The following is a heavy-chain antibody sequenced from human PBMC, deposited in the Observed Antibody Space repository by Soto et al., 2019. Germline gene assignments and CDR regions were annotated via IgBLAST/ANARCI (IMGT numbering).Heavy chain of an antibody. D-gene: IGHD6-13*01. V-gene: IGHV3-30-3*01. CDR1: GFTFSSYA. CDR3: ASAAAAGIIDY. Sequence: QVQLVESGGGVVQPGRSLRLSCAASGFTFSSYAMHWVRQAPGKGLEWAAVISYDGSNKYYADSVKGRFTISRDNSKNTLYLQMNSLRAEDTAVYYCASAAAAGIIDYWGQGTLVTVSS. J-gene: IGHJ4*02. CDR2: ISYDGSNK.